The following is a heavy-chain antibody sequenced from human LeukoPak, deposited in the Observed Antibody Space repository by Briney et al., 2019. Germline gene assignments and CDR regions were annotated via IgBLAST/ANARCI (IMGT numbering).Heavy chain of an antibody. Sequence: GASVKVSCKASGYTFTGYYMHWVRQAPGQGLEWMGWINPNSGGTNYAQKFQGRVTITADESTSTAYMELSSLRSEDTAVYYCARGSVGSIAAPSDAFDIWGQGTMVTVSS. V-gene: IGHV1-2*02. CDR3: ARGSVGSIAAPSDAFDI. D-gene: IGHD6-6*01. CDR1: GYTFTGYY. J-gene: IGHJ3*02. CDR2: INPNSGGT.